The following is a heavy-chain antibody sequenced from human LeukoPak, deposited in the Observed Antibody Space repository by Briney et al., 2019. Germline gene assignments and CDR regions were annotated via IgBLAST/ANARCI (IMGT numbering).Heavy chain of an antibody. CDR3: ARVVVTREYYYYGMDV. Sequence: PSETLSLTCAVYGGSFSGYYWSWIRQPPGKGLEWIGYIYYSGSTNYNPSLKSRVTISVDTSKNQFSLKLSSVTAADTAVYYCARVVVTREYYYYGMDVWGQGTTVTVSS. J-gene: IGHJ6*02. D-gene: IGHD4-23*01. CDR2: IYYSGST. CDR1: GGSFSGYY. V-gene: IGHV4-59*01.